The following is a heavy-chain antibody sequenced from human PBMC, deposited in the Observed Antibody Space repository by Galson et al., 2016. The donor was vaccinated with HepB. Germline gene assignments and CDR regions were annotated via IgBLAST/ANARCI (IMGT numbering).Heavy chain of an antibody. CDR3: AKDHGYCRGGSCHFDRLA. Sequence: SLRLSCAASGFTFSNYHMNWVRQSQERGLEWVSFVSSGGDTTYYIDSVRGRFTVSRDNSKDTLYLQMDNLRAEATATYYCAKDHGYCRGGSCHFDRLAWGLGTLVTVSS. CDR2: VSSGGDTT. V-gene: IGHV3-23*03. CDR1: GFTFSNYH. D-gene: IGHD2-15*01. J-gene: IGHJ5*02.